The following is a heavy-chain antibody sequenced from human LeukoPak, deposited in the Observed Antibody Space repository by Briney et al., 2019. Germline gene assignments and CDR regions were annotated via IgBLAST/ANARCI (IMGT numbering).Heavy chain of an antibody. Sequence: GGSLRLSCEAPGFTFTTYWIHWVRQGPGKGLVWVSRIKYDGSTSNYADSVKGRFTISRDNAKNTVYLQMNSLRAEDTAVYYCARNPTGYPNWFDPWGQGTRVTVSS. CDR2: IKYDGSTS. CDR3: ARNPTGYPNWFDP. V-gene: IGHV3-74*01. CDR1: GFTFTTYW. D-gene: IGHD3-9*01. J-gene: IGHJ5*02.